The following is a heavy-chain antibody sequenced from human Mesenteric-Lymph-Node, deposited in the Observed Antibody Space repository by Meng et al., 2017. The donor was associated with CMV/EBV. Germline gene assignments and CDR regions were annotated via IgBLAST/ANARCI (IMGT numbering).Heavy chain of an antibody. CDR2: IKEDGTET. Sequence: GGSLRLSCAASGFTFSSYWMSWVRQAPGKGLEWVANIKEDGTETHHADSVEGRFIISKDNAKNTLHLQMNSLRAEDTGVYYCATEIVGGASAFDYWGQGTLVTVSS. CDR1: GFTFSSYW. J-gene: IGHJ4*02. D-gene: IGHD1-26*01. V-gene: IGHV3-7*01. CDR3: ATEIVGGASAFDY.